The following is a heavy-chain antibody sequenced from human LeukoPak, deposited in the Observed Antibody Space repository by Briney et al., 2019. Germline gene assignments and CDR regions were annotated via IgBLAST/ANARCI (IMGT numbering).Heavy chain of an antibody. D-gene: IGHD3-10*01. CDR1: GFTFSSYA. CDR2: ISYDGSNK. Sequence: GRSLRLSCAASGFTFSSYAMHWVRQAPGKGLEWVAVISYDGSNKYYADSVKGRFTISRDNAKNSLYLQMNSLRDEDTAVYYCARGHYYGSGSYYNGGYWGQGTLVTVSS. V-gene: IGHV3-30-3*01. CDR3: ARGHYYGSGSYYNGGY. J-gene: IGHJ4*02.